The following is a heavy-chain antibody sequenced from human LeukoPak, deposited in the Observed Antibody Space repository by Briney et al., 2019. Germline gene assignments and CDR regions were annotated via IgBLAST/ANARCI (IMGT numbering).Heavy chain of an antibody. Sequence: GGSLRLSCAASGFTFSISAMSWVRQAPGKGLEWVSGISDSGGSTFYADSVKGRFTISRDNAKNILYLQMNSLRADDTAVYYCAKVSESNYDILTGYYTPYYFDYWGQGTLVTVSS. CDR1: GFTFSISA. D-gene: IGHD3-9*01. V-gene: IGHV3-23*01. CDR3: AKVSESNYDILTGYYTPYYFDY. CDR2: ISDSGGST. J-gene: IGHJ4*02.